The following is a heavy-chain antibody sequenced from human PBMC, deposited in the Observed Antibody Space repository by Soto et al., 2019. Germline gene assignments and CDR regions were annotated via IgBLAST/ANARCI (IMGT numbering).Heavy chain of an antibody. CDR1: GYTFTSYG. CDR3: AAQNASGSGIYFSY. CDR2: ISAYNGNT. D-gene: IGHD3-10*01. J-gene: IGHJ4*02. V-gene: IGHV1-18*01. Sequence: ASVKVSCKASGYTFTSYGISWVRQAPGQGLEWVGWISAYNGNTNYAQKLKGRVTTTTDTSTSTAYMELRSLRSDDTAVYYCAAQNASGSGIYFSYWGKGTLVTAPQ.